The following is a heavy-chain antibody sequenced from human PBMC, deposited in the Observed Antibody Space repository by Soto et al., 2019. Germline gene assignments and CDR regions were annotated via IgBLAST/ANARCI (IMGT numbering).Heavy chain of an antibody. V-gene: IGHV2-5*02. CDR2: IYWDDDK. D-gene: IGHD2-15*01. CDR1: GFSLSTHGVG. CDR3: AHAMLYCTGGSCSTWVDS. Sequence: QITLKESGPTLVKPTQTLTLTCTFSGFSLSTHGVGVGWVRQPAGKALEWLALIYWDDDKRYSESLNSRLTITKDTSKTQVVLTMTNMDPVDTATCYCAHAMLYCTGGSCSTWVDSWGQGTRVTVSS. J-gene: IGHJ4*02.